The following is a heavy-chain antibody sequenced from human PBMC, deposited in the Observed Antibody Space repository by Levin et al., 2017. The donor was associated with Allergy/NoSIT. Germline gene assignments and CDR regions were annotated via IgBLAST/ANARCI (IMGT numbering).Heavy chain of an antibody. CDR3: VRGCSRTSYSCSWATATMGGLDV. CDR2: MHPDSGNT. D-gene: IGHD2-2*01. V-gene: IGHV1-8*01. J-gene: IGHJ6*01. Sequence: GASVKVSCKASGYTLTSYDINWVRQATGQGLEWMGWMHPDSGNTGYAQKFQGRVTMTRDTSISTAYMELSSLRSEDTAVYYCVRGCSRTSYSCSWATATMGGLDVWGQGTTVTVSS. CDR1: GYTLTSYD.